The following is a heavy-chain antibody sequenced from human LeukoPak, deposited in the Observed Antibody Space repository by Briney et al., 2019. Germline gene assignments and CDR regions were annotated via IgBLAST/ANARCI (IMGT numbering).Heavy chain of an antibody. CDR2: VYSAGST. CDR1: GGSISSGDYY. Sequence: SQTLSLTCTVSGGSISSGDYYWSWIRNPPGKGLEWIGYVYSAGSTYYSPSLKSRLTISIDTSKNQFSLELRSVTSADTAVYYCARGRSAYFQHWGQGTLVTVSS. CDR3: ARGRSAYFQH. J-gene: IGHJ1*01. V-gene: IGHV4-30-4*01.